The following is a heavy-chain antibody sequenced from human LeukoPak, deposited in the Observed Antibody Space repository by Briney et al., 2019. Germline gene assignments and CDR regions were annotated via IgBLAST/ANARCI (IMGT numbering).Heavy chain of an antibody. CDR3: AMGGGLDV. CDR1: GFTFSSYW. J-gene: IGHJ6*02. V-gene: IGHV3-7*03. CDR2: INHNGNVN. D-gene: IGHD3-16*01. Sequence: GGSLRLSCAASGFTFSSYWMNWARQAPGKGLEWVASINHNGNVNYYVDSVKGRFTISRDNAKNSLYLQMSNLRAEDTAVYFCAMGGGLDVWGQGATVTVSS.